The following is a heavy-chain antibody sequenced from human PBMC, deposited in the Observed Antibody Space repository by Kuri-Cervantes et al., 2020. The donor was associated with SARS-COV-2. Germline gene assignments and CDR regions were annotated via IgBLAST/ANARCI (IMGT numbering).Heavy chain of an antibody. J-gene: IGHJ4*02. V-gene: IGHV3-64*01. CDR3: ARQFRTWEGYSYGSGFDY. D-gene: IGHD5-18*01. CDR2: ISSNGGST. Sequence: LSLTCAASGFTFSSYGMHWVRQAPGKGLEYVSAISSNGGSTYYANSVKGRFTISRDNFKNTLYLQMNSLRAEDTAVYYCARQFRTWEGYSYGSGFDYWGQGTLVTVSS. CDR1: GFTFSSYG.